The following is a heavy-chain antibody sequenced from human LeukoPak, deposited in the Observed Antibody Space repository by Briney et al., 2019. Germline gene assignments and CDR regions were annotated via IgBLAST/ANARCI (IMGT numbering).Heavy chain of an antibody. V-gene: IGHV1-2*02. D-gene: IGHD3-10*01. CDR2: INPNSGGT. Sequence: ASVKVSCKASGYTFTGYYMHWVRQAPGQGLEWMGWINPNSGGTNYAQKFQGRVTMTRDTSISTAYMELSRLRSDGTAVYYCARDSVLLWFGESPRYYMDVWGKGTTVTISS. J-gene: IGHJ6*03. CDR1: GYTFTGYY. CDR3: ARDSVLLWFGESPRYYMDV.